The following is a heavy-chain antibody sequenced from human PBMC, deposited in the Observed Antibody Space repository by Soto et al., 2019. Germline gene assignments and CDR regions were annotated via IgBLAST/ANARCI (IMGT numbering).Heavy chain of an antibody. CDR2: IIPIFGTA. J-gene: IGHJ5*02. CDR1: GGTFSSYA. Sequence: GSSVKVSCKASGGTFSSYAISWVRQAPGQGLEWMGGIIPIFGTANYAQKFQGRVTITADESTSTAYMELSSLRSEDTAVYYCARCNDGTMGPGARGHWCDPWGQGTRVTVSS. CDR3: ARCNDGTMGPGARGHWCDP. D-gene: IGHD2-2*01. V-gene: IGHV1-69*13.